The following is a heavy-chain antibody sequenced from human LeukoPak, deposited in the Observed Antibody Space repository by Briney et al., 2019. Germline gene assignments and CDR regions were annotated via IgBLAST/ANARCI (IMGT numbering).Heavy chain of an antibody. CDR3: ARRGDYYDSSGYSHYFDY. Sequence: ASVKVSCKASGYSFTGYYMHWVRQAPGQGLEWMGIINPSGGSTSYAQKFQGRVTMTRDMSTSTVYMELSSLRSEDTAVYYCARRGDYYDSSGYSHYFDYWGQGTLVTVSS. V-gene: IGHV1-46*01. CDR2: INPSGGST. D-gene: IGHD3-22*01. J-gene: IGHJ4*02. CDR1: GYSFTGYY.